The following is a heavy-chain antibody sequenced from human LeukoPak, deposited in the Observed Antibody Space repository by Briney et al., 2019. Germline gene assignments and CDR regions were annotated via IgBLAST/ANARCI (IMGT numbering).Heavy chain of an antibody. CDR1: GFSLSSGGVG. V-gene: IGHV2-5*01. D-gene: IGHD1-14*01. CDR3: VHRLGTKGAFDV. CDR2: IYSNDEK. J-gene: IGHJ3*01. Sequence: SGPTVVKPTQTLTLTCTFSGFSLSSGGVGVGWIRQPPGKALEWLAHIYSNDEKRYSPSLKSRLTITKDTSKNQVVLTMTNMDPVDTATYSCVHRLGTKGAFDVWGQGTMVTVSS.